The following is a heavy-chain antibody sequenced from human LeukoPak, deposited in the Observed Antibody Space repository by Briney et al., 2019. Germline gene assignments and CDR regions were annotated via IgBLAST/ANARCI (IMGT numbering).Heavy chain of an antibody. CDR3: AGATPSGDAFDI. CDR1: GGSISSGSYY. V-gene: IGHV4-61*10. J-gene: IGHJ3*02. Sequence: SETLSLTCTVSGGSISSGSYYWSWIRQPAGKGLEWIGYIYYSGSTNYNPSLKSRVTISVDTSKNQFSLKLSSVTAADTAVYYCAGATPSGDAFDIWGQGTMVTVSS. CDR2: IYYSGST.